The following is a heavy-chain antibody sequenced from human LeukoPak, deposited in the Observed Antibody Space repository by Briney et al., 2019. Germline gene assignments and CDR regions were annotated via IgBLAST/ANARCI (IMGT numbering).Heavy chain of an antibody. Sequence: PGGSLRLSCAASGFSFSSDELNWVRQAPGKGLEWLSYISTSGRTTYYADSVKGRFTISADKAKNPLYLQMNSLRVEDTAVYYCARDHNYAFDNWGQGTLVSVAS. CDR2: ISTSGRTT. J-gene: IGHJ4*02. V-gene: IGHV3-48*03. D-gene: IGHD1-1*01. CDR3: ARDHNYAFDN. CDR1: GFSFSSDE.